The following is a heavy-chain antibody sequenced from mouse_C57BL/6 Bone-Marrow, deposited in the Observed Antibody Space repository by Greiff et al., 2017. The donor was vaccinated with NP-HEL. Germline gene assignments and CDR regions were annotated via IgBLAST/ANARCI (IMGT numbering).Heavy chain of an antibody. Sequence: EVKLVESGGDLVKPGGSLKLSCAASGFTFSSYGMSWVRQTPDKRLEWVATISSGGSYTYYPDSVKGRFTISRDNAKNTLYLQKSSLKSEDTAVYYCARHRNYLPDWYFDVWGTGTTVTVSS. CDR1: GFTFSSYG. D-gene: IGHD1-1*01. CDR3: ARHRNYLPDWYFDV. V-gene: IGHV5-6*01. J-gene: IGHJ1*03. CDR2: ISSGGSYT.